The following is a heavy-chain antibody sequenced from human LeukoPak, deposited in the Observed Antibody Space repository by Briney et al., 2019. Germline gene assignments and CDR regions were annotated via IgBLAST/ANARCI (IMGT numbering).Heavy chain of an antibody. Sequence: GGSLRLSCAASGFTFSNAWMNWVRQAPGKGLEWVGRIKSKTDGGTTDYAAPVKGRFTISRDDSTNTLFLEMNSLKTEDTALYYCTRIIKSGSFDYWGQGTLVTVSS. CDR2: IKSKTDGGTT. V-gene: IGHV3-15*01. J-gene: IGHJ4*02. CDR3: TRIIKSGSFDY. CDR1: GFTFSNAW. D-gene: IGHD1-26*01.